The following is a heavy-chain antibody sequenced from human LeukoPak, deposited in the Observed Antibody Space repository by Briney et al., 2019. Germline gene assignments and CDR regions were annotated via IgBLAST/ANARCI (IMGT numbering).Heavy chain of an antibody. J-gene: IGHJ4*02. CDR2: IYHSEST. Sequence: SETLSLTCAVSGGSISSNNWWSWVRQPPEKGLEWIGEIYHSESTNYNPSLKSRVTISVDKSKNQFSLKLSSVTAADTAVYYCARALAAVAGTPFDYWGQGTLVTVSS. V-gene: IGHV4-4*02. CDR3: ARALAAVAGTPFDY. D-gene: IGHD6-19*01. CDR1: GGSISSNNW.